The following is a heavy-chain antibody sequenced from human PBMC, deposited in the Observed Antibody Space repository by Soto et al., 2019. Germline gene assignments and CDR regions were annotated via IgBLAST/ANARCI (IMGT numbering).Heavy chain of an antibody. CDR3: ASTAGTTFISYYYYYGMDV. V-gene: IGHV4-59*01. Sequence: SETLSLTCTVSGGSISSYYWSWIRQPPGKGPEWIGYIYYSGSTNYNPSLKSRVPLSVDTSKNQFCLKLSSVTAADTAVYYCASTAGTTFISYYYYYGMDVCRQGTTVTVSS. J-gene: IGHJ6*02. CDR1: GGSISSYY. D-gene: IGHD1-7*01. CDR2: IYYSGST.